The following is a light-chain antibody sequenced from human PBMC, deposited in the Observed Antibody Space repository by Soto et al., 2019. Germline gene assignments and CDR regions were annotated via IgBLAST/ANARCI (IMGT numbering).Light chain of an antibody. Sequence: LKQSPGTLSLYPGERATLSCRASQSVSNNYLAWYQQKPGQAPRLLIYGASNRATGIPDRFSGSGSGTDFPLTISRLEPEDFAVYYCQQYCSSGTFGQGTIVEIK. CDR1: QSVSNNY. CDR2: GAS. J-gene: IGKJ1*01. V-gene: IGKV3-20*01. CDR3: QQYCSSGT.